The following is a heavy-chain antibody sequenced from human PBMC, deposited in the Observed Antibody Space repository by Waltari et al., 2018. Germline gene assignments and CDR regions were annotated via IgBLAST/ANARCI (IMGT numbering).Heavy chain of an antibody. J-gene: IGHJ2*01. D-gene: IGHD3-22*01. V-gene: IGHV4-34*01. Sequence: QVQLQQWGAGLLKPSETLSLTCAVHGGSFSGYYWSWIRQSPGKGLEWIGEINHSGTTNYNPSLKSRVTISVDTSKNQFSLKLSSVTAADTAVYYCARGEGYYDRRYWYFDLWGRGTLVTVSS. CDR1: GGSFSGYY. CDR2: INHSGTT. CDR3: ARGEGYYDRRYWYFDL.